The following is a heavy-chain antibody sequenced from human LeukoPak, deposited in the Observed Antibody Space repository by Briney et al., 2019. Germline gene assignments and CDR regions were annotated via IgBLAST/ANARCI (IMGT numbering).Heavy chain of an antibody. J-gene: IGHJ5*02. V-gene: IGHV4-39*01. CDR3: ARQGSMTRGGYWLDP. CDR2: IHYTGRT. Sequence: SETLSLTCPVSGASTNPRNFYWAWIRQHPGKGLKSIGNIHYTGRTYSSASLNSRVTISVDTSKNQFSLKLTSVTVADTAVYFCARQGSMTRGGYWLDPWGQGTLVIVSS. D-gene: IGHD3-10*01. CDR1: GASTNPRNFY.